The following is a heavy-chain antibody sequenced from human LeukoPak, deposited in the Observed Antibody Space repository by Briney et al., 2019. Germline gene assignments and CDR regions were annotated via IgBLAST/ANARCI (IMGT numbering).Heavy chain of an antibody. V-gene: IGHV1-69*05. D-gene: IGHD3-3*01. J-gene: IGHJ4*02. CDR2: IIPIFGTA. CDR1: GGTFSSYA. Sequence: WASVKVSCKASGGTFSSYAISWVRQAPGQGLEWMGGIIPIFGTANYAQKFQGRVTITTDESTSTAYMELSSLRSEDTAVYYCAREGFTTPYDYWGQGTLGTVSS. CDR3: AREGFTTPYDY.